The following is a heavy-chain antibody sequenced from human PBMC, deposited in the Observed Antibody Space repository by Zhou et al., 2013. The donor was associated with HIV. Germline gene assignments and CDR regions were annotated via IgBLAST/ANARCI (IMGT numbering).Heavy chain of an antibody. V-gene: IGHV1-69*04. CDR3: ARAQGDILTEGYFDY. CDR2: IIPSVGIA. Sequence: QVQLVQSGAEVKKPGSSVKVSCKASGGSFSNSAITWVRQAPGQGLECVGRIIPSVGIANYPLKFQGRVTITADKSTNIVYMDLSSLRSEDTAIYYCARAQGDILTEGYFDYWGQGTLVTVSS. D-gene: IGHD3-9*01. CDR1: GGSFSNSA. J-gene: IGHJ4*02.